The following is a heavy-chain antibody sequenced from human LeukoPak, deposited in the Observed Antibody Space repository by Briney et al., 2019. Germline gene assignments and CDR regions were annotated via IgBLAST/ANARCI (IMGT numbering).Heavy chain of an antibody. V-gene: IGHV3-11*01. CDR3: VRDIGYSTGKGDY. CDR1: GFIFSDYY. Sequence: PGGSLRLSCAASGFIFSDYYMSWIRQAPGKGLEWVSHISSSGNTIYYADSVKGRFTISRDNAKNSLYLQMNSLRAEDTAVYFCVRDIGYSTGKGDYWGQGTLVTVSS. J-gene: IGHJ4*02. CDR2: ISSSGNTI. D-gene: IGHD6-25*01.